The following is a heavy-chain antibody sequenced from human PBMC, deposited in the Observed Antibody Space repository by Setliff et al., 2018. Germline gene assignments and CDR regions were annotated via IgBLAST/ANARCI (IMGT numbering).Heavy chain of an antibody. V-gene: IGHV4-39*07. CDR2: VYYGGNT. CDR3: ARYDSSGYSENYYFDY. CDR1: GGSISTTDYY. D-gene: IGHD3-22*01. J-gene: IGHJ4*02. Sequence: SETLSLTCTVSGGSISTTDYYWGWTRQPPGKGLEWIGCVYYGGNTYYSPSLKSRVTTFVDTSKNQFSLMLYSVTAADTAIYYCARYDSSGYSENYYFDYWGQGTLVTV.